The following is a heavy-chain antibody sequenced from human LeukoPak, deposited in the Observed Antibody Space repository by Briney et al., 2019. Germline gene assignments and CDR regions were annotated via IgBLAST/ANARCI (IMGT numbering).Heavy chain of an antibody. V-gene: IGHV4-61*01. CDR3: AREFHP. CDR2: IYYSGST. Sequence: SETLSLTCTVSGGSISINTYYWNWIRQPPGKGLEWIGQIYYSGSTYYNPSLKSRVTISLDTSKSQFSLKLTSVTAVDTAVYYCAREFHPWGQGTLVSVSS. J-gene: IGHJ5*02. CDR1: GGSISINTYY.